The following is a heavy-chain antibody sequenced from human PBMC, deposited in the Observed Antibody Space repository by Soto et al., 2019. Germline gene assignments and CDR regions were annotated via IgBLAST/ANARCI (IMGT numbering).Heavy chain of an antibody. V-gene: IGHV4-59*08. CDR2: IYYSGST. CDR1: GGSISSYY. D-gene: IGHD2-15*01. J-gene: IGHJ4*02. CDR3: ARHEGYCSGGSCYSDY. Sequence: PSETLSLTCTVSGGSISSYYWSWIRQPPGKGLEWIGYIYYSGSTNCNPSLKSRVTISVDTSKNQFSLKLSSVTAADTAVYYCARHEGYCSGGSCYSDYWGQGTLVTVSS.